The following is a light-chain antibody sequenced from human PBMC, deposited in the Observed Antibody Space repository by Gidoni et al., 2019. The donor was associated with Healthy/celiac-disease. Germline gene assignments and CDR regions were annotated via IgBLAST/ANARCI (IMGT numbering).Light chain of an antibody. CDR2: AAS. CDR1: QSISSY. V-gene: IGKV1-39*01. J-gene: IGKJ1*01. Sequence: DIQMTQSPSSLSASVGDRVTITCRASQSISSYLNWYQQKPGKAPKLLIYAASSVQSGVPSRFSGSGSGTDFTLTISSLQPEDFATDYCQQSYSTPPPGGTFGQXTKVEIK. CDR3: QQSYSTPPPGGT.